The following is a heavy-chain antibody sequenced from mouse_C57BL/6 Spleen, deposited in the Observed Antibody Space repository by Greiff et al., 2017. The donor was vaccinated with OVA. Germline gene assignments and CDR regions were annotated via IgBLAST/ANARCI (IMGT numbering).Heavy chain of an antibody. D-gene: IGHD2-3*01. CDR3: ARPYDCYPLFGY. V-gene: IGHV1-53*01. J-gene: IGHJ2*01. CDR1: GYTFTSYW. Sequence: QVQLQQPGTELVKPGASVKLSCKASGYTFTSYWMHWVRQRPGQGLEWIGNINPSNGGTNYNEKFKSKATLTVDKSSSTAYMQLLSLTSEAAAVDYCARPYDCYPLFGYWGQGTTLTVSS. CDR2: INPSNGGT.